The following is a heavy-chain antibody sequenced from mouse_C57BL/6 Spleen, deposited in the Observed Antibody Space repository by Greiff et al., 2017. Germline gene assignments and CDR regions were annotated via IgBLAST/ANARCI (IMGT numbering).Heavy chain of an antibody. V-gene: IGHV10-1*01. CDR3: VRQWGGGPFDY. Sequence: EVKVVESGGGLVQPKGSLKLSCAASGFSFNTYAMNWVRQAPGKGLEWVARIRSKSNNYATYYADSVKDRFTISRDDSESMLYLQMNNLKTEDTAMYYCVRQWGGGPFDYWGQGTTLTVSS. CDR2: IRSKSNNYAT. J-gene: IGHJ2*01. CDR1: GFSFNTYA.